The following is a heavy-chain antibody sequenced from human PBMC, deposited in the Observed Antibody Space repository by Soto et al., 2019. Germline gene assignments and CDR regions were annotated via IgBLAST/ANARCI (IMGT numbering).Heavy chain of an antibody. D-gene: IGHD1-1*01. V-gene: IGHV2-26*01. Sequence: QVTLKESGPVLVKPTETLTLTCTVSGFSLSNARMGVSWIRQPPGKPLEWLAHIFSNDEKSYSTSLKSRLTISKDTSNIQVVLTMTTMDPVDTATYYCARILAYHWNDDEVYYFDYWGQGTLVTVSS. CDR2: IFSNDEK. J-gene: IGHJ4*02. CDR1: GFSLSNARMG. CDR3: ARILAYHWNDDEVYYFDY.